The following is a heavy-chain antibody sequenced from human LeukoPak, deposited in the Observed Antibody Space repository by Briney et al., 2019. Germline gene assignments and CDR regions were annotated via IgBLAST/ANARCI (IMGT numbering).Heavy chain of an antibody. CDR1: RGSISGYY. V-gene: IGHV4-59*08. CDR3: ARLLYYGSGSYYNWFDP. CDR2: IHYSVST. D-gene: IGHD3-10*01. J-gene: IGHJ5*02. Sequence: KPSETLSLTCSVSRGSISGYYWSWIRQPPGEGLEWIGYIHYSVSTNYNPSLKSRVTISVDTSKNQFSLKLSSVTAADTAVYYCARLLYYGSGSYYNWFDPWGQGTLVTVSS.